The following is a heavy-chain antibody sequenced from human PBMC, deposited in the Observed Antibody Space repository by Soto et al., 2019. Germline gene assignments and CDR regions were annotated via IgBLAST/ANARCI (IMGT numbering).Heavy chain of an antibody. CDR1: GGSISSSSYY. CDR2: IYYSGST. D-gene: IGHD1-1*01. Sequence: SETLSLTCTVSGGSISSSSYYWGWIRQPPGKGLEWIGYIYYSGSTYYNPSLKSRVTISVDTSKNQFSLKLSSVTAADTAVYYCARAHRVRQNNWFDPWGQGTLVTVSS. J-gene: IGHJ5*02. CDR3: ARAHRVRQNNWFDP. V-gene: IGHV4-31*03.